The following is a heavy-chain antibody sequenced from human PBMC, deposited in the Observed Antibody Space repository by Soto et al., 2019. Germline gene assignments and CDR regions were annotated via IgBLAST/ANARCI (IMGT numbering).Heavy chain of an antibody. Sequence: GASVKVSCKASGFTFTSSAMQWVRQARGQRLEWIGWIVVGSGNTNYAQKFQERVTITRDMSTGTAYMELSSMRSEDTAVYYCEADNSGYDPPGMDVWGQGTTVTVSS. V-gene: IGHV1-58*02. CDR2: IVVGSGNT. CDR1: GFTFTSSA. J-gene: IGHJ6*02. CDR3: EADNSGYDPPGMDV. D-gene: IGHD5-12*01.